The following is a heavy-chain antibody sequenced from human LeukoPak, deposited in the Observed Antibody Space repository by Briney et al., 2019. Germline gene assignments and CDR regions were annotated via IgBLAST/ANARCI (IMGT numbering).Heavy chain of an antibody. CDR2: INWNGGST. CDR1: GFTFSSYG. V-gene: IGHV3-20*04. CDR3: ARLRGYSYGPFDY. J-gene: IGHJ4*02. Sequence: GGSLRLSCAASGFTFSSYGMSWVRQAPGKGLEWVSGINWNGGSTGYADSVKGRFTISRDNAKNSLYLQMNSLRAEDTALYYCARLRGYSYGPFDYWGQGTLVTVSS. D-gene: IGHD5-18*01.